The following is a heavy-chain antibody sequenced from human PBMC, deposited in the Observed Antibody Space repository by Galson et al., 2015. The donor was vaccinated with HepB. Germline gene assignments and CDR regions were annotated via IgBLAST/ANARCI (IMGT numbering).Heavy chain of an antibody. Sequence: SGAEVKKPGESLTISCGGSGYSFTSYWIGCVRQMPGKGLEWMGIIYPGDSDTRYSPSFQGQFTISADKSISTAYLQWSSLKAADTAMYYCARSTMVRGYLAAGWFDPWGQGTLVTVSS. CDR2: IYPGDSDT. J-gene: IGHJ5*02. CDR1: GYSFTSYW. V-gene: IGHV5-51*01. CDR3: ARSTMVRGYLAAGWFDP. D-gene: IGHD3-10*01.